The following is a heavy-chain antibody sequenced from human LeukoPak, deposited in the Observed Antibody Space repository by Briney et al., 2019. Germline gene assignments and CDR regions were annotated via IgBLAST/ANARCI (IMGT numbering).Heavy chain of an antibody. CDR1: GFTFSDYY. V-gene: IGHV3-11*01. CDR2: ISSSGSTI. J-gene: IGHJ4*02. D-gene: IGHD3-22*01. Sequence: GGSLRLSCAASGFTFSDYYMSWIRQAPGKGLEWVSYISSSGSTIYYADSVKGRFTISRDNAKNSLYLQMNSLRAEDTAVYYCACAVDYYDSSGYYFPFDYWGQGTLVTVSS. CDR3: ACAVDYYDSSGYYFPFDY.